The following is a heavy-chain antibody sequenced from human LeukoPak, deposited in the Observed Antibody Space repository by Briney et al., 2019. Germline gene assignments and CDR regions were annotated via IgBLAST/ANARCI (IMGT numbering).Heavy chain of an antibody. J-gene: IGHJ4*02. V-gene: IGHV3-21*03. D-gene: IGHD6-19*01. CDR3: ARDLAQIAVAGTGVGY. CDR2: ISSSSSYI. CDR1: GFTFSSYS. Sequence: PGGSLRLSCAASGFTFSSYSMNWVRQAPGEGLEWVSSISSSSSYIYYADSVKGRFTISRDNSKNSLYLQMNSLRAEDTAVYYCARDLAQIAVAGTGVGYWGQGTLVTVSS.